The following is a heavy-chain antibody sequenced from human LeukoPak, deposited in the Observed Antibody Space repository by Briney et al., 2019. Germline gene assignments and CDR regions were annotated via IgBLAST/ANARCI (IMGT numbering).Heavy chain of an antibody. CDR1: GGSFSGYY. V-gene: IGHV4-34*01. Sequence: PSETLSLTCAVYGGSFSGYYWSWSRQPPGKGLEWIGEINHSGSTNYNPSLKSRVTISVDTSKNQFSLKLSSVTAADTAVYYCARIGGDPIYYFDYWGQGTLVTVSS. CDR3: ARIGGDPIYYFDY. J-gene: IGHJ4*02. CDR2: INHSGST. D-gene: IGHD2-21*02.